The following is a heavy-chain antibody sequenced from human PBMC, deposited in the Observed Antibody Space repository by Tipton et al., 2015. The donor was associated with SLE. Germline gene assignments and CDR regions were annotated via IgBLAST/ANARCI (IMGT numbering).Heavy chain of an antibody. Sequence: QSGAEVKKPGASVKVSCKASGYTFTSYGISWVRQAPGQGLEWMGWISAYNGNTNYAQKLQGRVTMTTDTSTSTAYMELRSLRSDDTAVYHCARDPTGWRSSSTSCPFDYWGQGTLVTVSS. CDR1: GYTFTSYG. V-gene: IGHV1-18*01. CDR3: ARDPTGWRSSSTSCPFDY. D-gene: IGHD2-2*01. J-gene: IGHJ4*02. CDR2: ISAYNGNT.